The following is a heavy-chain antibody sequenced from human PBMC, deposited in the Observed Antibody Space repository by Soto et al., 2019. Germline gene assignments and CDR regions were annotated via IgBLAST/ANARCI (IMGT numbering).Heavy chain of an antibody. Sequence: PSETLSLTCTVSGGSISSYYWSWIRQPPGKGLEWIGYIYYSGSTYYNPSLKSRVTISVDTSKNQFSLKLSSVTAADTAVYYCASDPDVDIVATIHYWGRGTLVTVSS. CDR3: ASDPDVDIVATIHY. CDR1: GGSISSYY. D-gene: IGHD5-12*01. V-gene: IGHV4-59*08. CDR2: IYYSGST. J-gene: IGHJ4*02.